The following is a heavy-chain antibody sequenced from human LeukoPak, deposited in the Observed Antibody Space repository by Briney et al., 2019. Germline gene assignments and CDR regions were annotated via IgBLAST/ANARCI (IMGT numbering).Heavy chain of an antibody. V-gene: IGHV4-39*07. J-gene: IGHJ4*02. Sequence: SETLSLTCTVSGGSISSSSYYWGWIRQPSGKGLEWIGSIYHSGSTYYNPSLKSRVTISVDTSKNQFSLKLSSVTAADTAVYYCAREKGWELPPVAYWGQGTLVTVSS. D-gene: IGHD1-26*01. CDR2: IYHSGST. CDR1: GGSISSSSYY. CDR3: AREKGWELPPVAY.